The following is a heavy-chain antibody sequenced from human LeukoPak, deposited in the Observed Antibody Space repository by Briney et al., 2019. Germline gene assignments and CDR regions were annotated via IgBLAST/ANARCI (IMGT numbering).Heavy chain of an antibody. CDR2: ISAYNGNT. Sequence: GASVKVSCKASGYTFTSYGISWVRQAPGQGLEWMGWISAYNGNTNYAQKLQGRVTMTTDTSTSTAYMELRSLRSDDTAVYYCARDRIPRYSGSSVCAFDIWGQGTMVTVSS. CDR1: GYTFTSYG. V-gene: IGHV1-18*01. J-gene: IGHJ3*02. D-gene: IGHD1-26*01. CDR3: ARDRIPRYSGSSVCAFDI.